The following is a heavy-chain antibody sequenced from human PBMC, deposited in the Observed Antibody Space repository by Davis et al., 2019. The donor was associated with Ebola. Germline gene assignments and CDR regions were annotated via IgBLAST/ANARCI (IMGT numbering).Heavy chain of an antibody. Sequence: MPSETLSLPCTVSGGSISSYYWSWIRQHPGKGLEWIGYIYHSGSTYYNPSLKSRVTISVDTSKNQFSLKLSSVTAADTAVYYCARQDTIMVYFDYWGQGTLVTVSS. D-gene: IGHD5-18*01. V-gene: IGHV4-59*08. CDR1: GGSISSYY. CDR2: IYHSGST. J-gene: IGHJ4*02. CDR3: ARQDTIMVYFDY.